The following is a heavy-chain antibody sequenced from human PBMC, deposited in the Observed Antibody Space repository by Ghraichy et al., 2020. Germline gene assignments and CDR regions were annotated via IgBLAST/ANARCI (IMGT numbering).Heavy chain of an antibody. D-gene: IGHD3-22*01. J-gene: IGHJ4*02. Sequence: GESLNISCAASGFTFSYYWMCWVRQAPGKGLEWVANINQDGIQKYYVDSVKGRFTMSRDNARNSLYLQMNSLRAEDTAVYYCATSPTRDSRSSYWGQGTLVTVSS. CDR1: GFTFSYYW. V-gene: IGHV3-7*01. CDR2: INQDGIQK. CDR3: ATSPTRDSRSSY.